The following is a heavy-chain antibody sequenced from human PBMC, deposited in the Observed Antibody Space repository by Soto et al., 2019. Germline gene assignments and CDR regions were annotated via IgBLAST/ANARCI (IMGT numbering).Heavy chain of an antibody. Sequence: QVQLVQSGAEVKKPGSSVKVSCKASGGTFSSYAISWVRQAPGQGLEWMGGIIPIFGTANYAQKFQGRVTITADESTITAYMELSSLRSEDTAVYYCARHQPGSMPNPSYYYGMDVWGQGTTVTVSS. V-gene: IGHV1-69*12. CDR3: ARHQPGSMPNPSYYYGMDV. D-gene: IGHD1-1*01. J-gene: IGHJ6*02. CDR2: IIPIFGTA. CDR1: GGTFSSYA.